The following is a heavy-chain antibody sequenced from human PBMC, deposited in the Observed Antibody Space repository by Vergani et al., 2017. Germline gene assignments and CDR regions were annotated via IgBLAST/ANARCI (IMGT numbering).Heavy chain of an antibody. CDR2: IRTYNGNT. J-gene: IGHJ5*02. Sequence: QVQLVQSGTEVKKPGASVKVSCKASGYTFTNYGINWVRQAPGQGLEWMGWIRTYNGNTNYAQKFQGRVTIDTDTSKSTAYLEVRRLTSDDTAVYFCAGAAALGNWFDPWGEGTLVTVSS. CDR1: GYTFTNYG. V-gene: IGHV1-18*04. CDR3: AGAAALGNWFDP. D-gene: IGHD2-15*01.